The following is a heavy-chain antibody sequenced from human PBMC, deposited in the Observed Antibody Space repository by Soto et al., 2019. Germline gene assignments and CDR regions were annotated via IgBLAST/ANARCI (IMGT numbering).Heavy chain of an antibody. CDR1: GFSFNDYA. Sequence: LRLSCATSGFSFNDYAIYWVRQSPCQVLDLVAIISSDGHHQFYLDNLRGRFTVSRDNSKNTLYLQMNSLRPEDTAVYYCSRGTYYPQSSGLHADYWGPGTVVTVSS. V-gene: IGHV3-30*03. CDR3: SRGTYYPQSSGLHADY. D-gene: IGHD3-22*01. CDR2: ISSDGHHQ. J-gene: IGHJ4*02.